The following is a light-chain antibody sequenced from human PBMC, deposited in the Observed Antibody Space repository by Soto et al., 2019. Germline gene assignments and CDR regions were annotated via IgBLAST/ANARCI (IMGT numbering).Light chain of an antibody. Sequence: QSVLTQPAAVSGSPGQSITISCTGTSSEVGADNYVSWYQQYPGKAPKLMIYGVTNRPAGVSNRFSGSKTGNTASLTISGVHAQDEANHYCFSHTGGSYHVLGSGPKLTV. J-gene: IGLJ1*01. CDR3: FSHTGGSYHV. CDR2: GVT. V-gene: IGLV2-14*01. CDR1: SSEVGADNY.